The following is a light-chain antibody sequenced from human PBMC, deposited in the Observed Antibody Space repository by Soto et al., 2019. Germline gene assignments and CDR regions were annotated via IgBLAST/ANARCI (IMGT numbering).Light chain of an antibody. CDR2: GAS. CDR1: QSVSSN. J-gene: IGKJ1*01. CDR3: QQYGSSPRT. Sequence: EVVLSHSPATVSVSPLERAPLXCRASQSVSSNLAWYQQKPGQAPRLLIYGASTRATGIPARFSGSGSGTDFTLTIRRLEPDDFAVYYCQQYGSSPRTFGQGTKVDIK. V-gene: IGKV3-20*01.